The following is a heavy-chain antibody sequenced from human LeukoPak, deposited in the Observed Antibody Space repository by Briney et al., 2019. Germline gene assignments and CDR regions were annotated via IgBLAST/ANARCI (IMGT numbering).Heavy chain of an antibody. CDR1: GFTVSSNY. CDR3: ARAGEGRVGYFDL. V-gene: IGHV3-53*04. J-gene: IGHJ2*01. CDR2: IYSGGST. D-gene: IGHD3-16*01. Sequence: GGSLRLSCAASGFTVSSNYMSWARQAPGKGLEWVSVIYSGGSTYYADSVKGRFTVSRHNSENSVYLQMNSLKSEDTADYYCARAGEGRVGYFDLWGRGTLVTVSS.